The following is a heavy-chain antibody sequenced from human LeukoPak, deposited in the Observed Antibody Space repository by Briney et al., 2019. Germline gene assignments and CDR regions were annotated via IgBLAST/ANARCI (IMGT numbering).Heavy chain of an antibody. V-gene: IGHV6-1*01. D-gene: IGHD3-9*01. Sequence: SQTLSLTCAISGDSVSSNNGAWNWIRQSPSRGLEWLGRTYYRSKWYNDYAESLISRITISPVTSKNQFSLQLYSVTPEDTAVYYCARDVGTSGWHTFDYWGQGTLVTVSS. CDR1: GDSVSSNNGA. CDR2: TYYRSKWYN. J-gene: IGHJ4*02. CDR3: ARDVGTSGWHTFDY.